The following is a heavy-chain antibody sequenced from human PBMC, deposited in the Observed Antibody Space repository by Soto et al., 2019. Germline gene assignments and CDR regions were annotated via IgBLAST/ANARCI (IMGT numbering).Heavy chain of an antibody. CDR1: GLSLSSTRMA. Sequence: QITLKESGPTLVKPTQTLTLTCTFSGLSLSSTRMAVGWIRQPPGKALEWLELIYWDDDKRYSPFLKSRLTITKDTSKNQVVLTMSNMDPVDTARYYCAHIVVAGLGYYFDYWGQGTLVTVSS. V-gene: IGHV2-5*02. CDR2: IYWDDDK. CDR3: AHIVVAGLGYYFDY. J-gene: IGHJ4*02. D-gene: IGHD6-19*01.